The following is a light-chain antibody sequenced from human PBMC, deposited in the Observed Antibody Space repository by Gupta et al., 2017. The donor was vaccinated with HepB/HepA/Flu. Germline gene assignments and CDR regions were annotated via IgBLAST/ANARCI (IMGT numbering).Light chain of an antibody. CDR3: CSYAGSNKVV. J-gene: IGLJ2*01. CDR1: SSDIGGYKD. CDR2: EVT. Sequence: QPAPPHPPPRPGPPGQPATTSCPETSSDIGGYKDVSWYQQHPGKAPKLMIYEVTKRPSGVPDRFSGSKSGNTASLTVSGLQAEDETDYYCCSYAGSNKVVFGGGTKLTVL. V-gene: IGLV2-8*01.